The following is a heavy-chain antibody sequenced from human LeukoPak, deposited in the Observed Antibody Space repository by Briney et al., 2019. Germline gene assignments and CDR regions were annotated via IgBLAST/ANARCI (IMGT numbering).Heavy chain of an antibody. CDR2: IASDGRDK. Sequence: GGSLRLSCAASRFTFNTYGMHWVRQAPGKGLEWVAVIASDGRDKKYADSVKGRFTITRDNSKGTLYLQMNSLRAEDTAVYYCAKDGARGAAKYYFDYWGQGTLVTVSS. CDR3: AKDGARGAAKYYFDY. CDR1: RFTFNTYG. V-gene: IGHV3-30*18. J-gene: IGHJ4*02. D-gene: IGHD6-13*01.